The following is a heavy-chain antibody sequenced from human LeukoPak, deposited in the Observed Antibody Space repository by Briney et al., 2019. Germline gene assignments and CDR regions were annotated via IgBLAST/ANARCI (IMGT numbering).Heavy chain of an antibody. J-gene: IGHJ3*02. D-gene: IGHD3-22*01. Sequence: GESLKISCKGSGYSFTSYWIVWVRQMPGKGLEWMGIIYPGDSDTRYSPSFQGQVTISADKSISTAYLQWSSLKASDTAMYYCARGYYDSSGYYFSDAFDIWGQGTMVTVSS. CDR2: IYPGDSDT. CDR1: GYSFTSYW. CDR3: ARGYYDSSGYYFSDAFDI. V-gene: IGHV5-51*01.